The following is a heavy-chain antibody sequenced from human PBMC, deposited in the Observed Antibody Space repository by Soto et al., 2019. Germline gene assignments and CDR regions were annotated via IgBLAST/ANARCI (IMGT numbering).Heavy chain of an antibody. Sequence: EVQLVESGGGLVQPGGPLRLSGVASGFTFSSSWMHGVRQAQGKGLVWLSRVIGDGSGADYADFVKGRFTISRDNAKNTVYLQMDSLGAEDTAVYYCARVAVASRGIDYWGQGTLVTVSS. CDR1: GFTFSSSW. D-gene: IGHD6-19*01. CDR3: ARVAVASRGIDY. J-gene: IGHJ4*02. CDR2: VIGDGSGA. V-gene: IGHV3-74*01.